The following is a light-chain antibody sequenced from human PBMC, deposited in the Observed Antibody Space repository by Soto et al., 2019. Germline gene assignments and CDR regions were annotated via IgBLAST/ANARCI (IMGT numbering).Light chain of an antibody. Sequence: DIQMTQSPSSLSASVGERVTITCRASQSISSYLNWYQQKPGKAPKLLIYAASSLQSGVPSRFSGSGSGTDFTLTISSLQPEDFATYYCQQSYSTPFGGGTKVDIK. CDR2: AAS. J-gene: IGKJ4*01. V-gene: IGKV1-39*01. CDR3: QQSYSTP. CDR1: QSISSY.